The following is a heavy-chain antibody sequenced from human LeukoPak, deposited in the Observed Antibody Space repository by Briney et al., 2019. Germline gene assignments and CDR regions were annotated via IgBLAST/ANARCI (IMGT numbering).Heavy chain of an antibody. CDR3: ARGGSSGWPLDY. V-gene: IGHV4-4*07. Sequence: PSETLSLTCTVSGGSISSYYWSWIRQPAGKGLEWIGRIYTSGSTNYNPSLKSRVTMSVDTSKNQFSLKLSSVTAADTAVYYCARGGSSGWPLDYWAREPWSPSPQ. CDR1: GGSISSYY. CDR2: IYTSGST. D-gene: IGHD6-19*01. J-gene: IGHJ4*02.